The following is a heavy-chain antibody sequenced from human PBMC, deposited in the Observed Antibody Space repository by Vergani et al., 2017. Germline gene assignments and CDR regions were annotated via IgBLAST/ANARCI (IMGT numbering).Heavy chain of an antibody. Sequence: VQLVESGGGVVQPGRSLRLSCAASGFTFSSYGMHWVRQAPGKGLEWVGFIRSKAYGGTTEYAASVKGRFTISRDDSKSIAYLQMNSLKTEDTAVYYCTRDFRYSGYDYYYYGMDVWGQGTTVTVSS. V-gene: IGHV3-49*04. CDR3: TRDFRYSGYDYYYYGMDV. CDR1: GFTFSSYG. D-gene: IGHD5-12*01. CDR2: IRSKAYGGTT. J-gene: IGHJ6*02.